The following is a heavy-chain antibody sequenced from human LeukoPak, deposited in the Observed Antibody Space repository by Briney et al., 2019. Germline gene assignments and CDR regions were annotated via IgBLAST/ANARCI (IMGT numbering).Heavy chain of an antibody. D-gene: IGHD1-26*01. CDR1: GYTLTELS. CDR2: FDPEDGET. CDR3: AKEMSGSYFVFFDY. V-gene: IGHV1-24*01. Sequence: GASVKVSCKVSGYTLTELSMHWVRQAPGKGLEWMGGFDPEDGETIYAQKFQGRVTMTEDTSTDTAYMELSSLRSEDTAVYYCAKEMSGSYFVFFDYWGQGTLVTVSS. J-gene: IGHJ4*02.